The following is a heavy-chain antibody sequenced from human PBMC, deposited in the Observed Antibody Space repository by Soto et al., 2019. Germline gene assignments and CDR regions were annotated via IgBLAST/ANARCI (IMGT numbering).Heavy chain of an antibody. V-gene: IGHV3-23*01. D-gene: IGHD2-15*01. CDR2: INSAGDK. CDR1: GFTFSNYA. CDR3: AKRVSRGWYYFDF. Sequence: EVQLLESGGDLVQPGGSLRLSCAASGFTFSNYALSWVRQATGKGLEWVSTINSAGDKFYADSVKGRFTISRDNSKNTIYLQMNSLRVEDTATYFCAKRVSRGWYYFDFWGQGTLVTVS. J-gene: IGHJ4*02.